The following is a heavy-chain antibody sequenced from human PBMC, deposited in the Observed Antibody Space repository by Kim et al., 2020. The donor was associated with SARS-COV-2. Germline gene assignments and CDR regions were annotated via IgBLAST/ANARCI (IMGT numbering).Heavy chain of an antibody. Sequence: ASVKVSCKASGYTFTSYAMNWVRQAPGQGLEWMGWINTNTGNPTYAQGFTGRFVFSLDTSVSTAYLQISSLKAEDTAVYYCARGDLTWIQLWPNWYFDLWGRGTLVTVSS. J-gene: IGHJ2*01. CDR2: INTNTGNP. CDR3: ARGDLTWIQLWPNWYFDL. V-gene: IGHV7-4-1*02. CDR1: GYTFTSYA. D-gene: IGHD5-18*01.